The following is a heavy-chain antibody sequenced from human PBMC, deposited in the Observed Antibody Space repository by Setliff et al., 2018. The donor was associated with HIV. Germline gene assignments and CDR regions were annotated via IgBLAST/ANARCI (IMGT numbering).Heavy chain of an antibody. CDR2: IIPMFGTG. V-gene: IGHV1-69*05. CDR1: GGTFSSYG. J-gene: IGHJ4*02. Sequence: SVKVSCKTSGGTFSSYGISWVRQAPGQGLEWMGGIIPMFGTGFYAQKFQGRVTITTDESTSTAYMELSSLRSEDTAVYYCARASLHYDPTDYWGQGTLVTVSS. CDR3: ARASLHYDPTDY. D-gene: IGHD3-22*01.